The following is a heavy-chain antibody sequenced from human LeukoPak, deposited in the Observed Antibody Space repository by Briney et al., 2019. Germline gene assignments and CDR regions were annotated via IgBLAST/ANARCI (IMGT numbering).Heavy chain of an antibody. Sequence: SETLSLTCTVSGGSISSYYWSWIRQPAGKGLEWIGRIYTSGSTNYNPSLKSRVTMSVDTSKNQFSLKLSSVTAADTAVYYCARDRPPYYDSSGRHNYFDYWGQGTLVTVSS. J-gene: IGHJ4*02. CDR1: GGSISSYY. V-gene: IGHV4-4*07. CDR2: IYTSGST. CDR3: ARDRPPYYDSSGRHNYFDY. D-gene: IGHD3-22*01.